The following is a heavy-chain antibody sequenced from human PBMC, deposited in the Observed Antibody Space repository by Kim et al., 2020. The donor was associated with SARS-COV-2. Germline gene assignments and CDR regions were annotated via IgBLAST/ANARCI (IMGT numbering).Heavy chain of an antibody. Sequence: YNPSLKSGVTISVDKSKNQFSLKLSSVTAADTAVYYCARDHYYGSGSYDYWGQGTLVTVSS. V-gene: IGHV4-4*02. D-gene: IGHD3-10*01. CDR3: ARDHYYGSGSYDY. J-gene: IGHJ4*02.